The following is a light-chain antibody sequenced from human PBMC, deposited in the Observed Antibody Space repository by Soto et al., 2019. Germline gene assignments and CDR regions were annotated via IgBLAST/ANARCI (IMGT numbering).Light chain of an antibody. V-gene: IGKV1-39*01. CDR2: AAS. CDR1: QSISNH. Sequence: DFQMTQSPSSLSASVEDRVIITCRASQSISNHLNWYQQKPGKAPKLLIFAASSLQSGVPSRFSGSSSGPDFTLTISSLQPEDFATYYCQQSYSSPPTFGQGTKVEIK. CDR3: QQSYSSPPT. J-gene: IGKJ1*01.